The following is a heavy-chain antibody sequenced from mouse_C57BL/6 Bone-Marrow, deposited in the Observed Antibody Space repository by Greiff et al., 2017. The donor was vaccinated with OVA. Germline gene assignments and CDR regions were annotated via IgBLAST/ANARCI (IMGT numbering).Heavy chain of an antibody. Sequence: QVQLQQPGAELVKPGASVKLSCKASGYTFTSYWMHWVKQRPGQGLEWIGMIHPNSGSTNYNEKFKSKATLTVDKSSSTAYMQLSSLTSEDSAVYYCANIYYGSSSFGYWGQGTTLTVSS. J-gene: IGHJ2*01. D-gene: IGHD1-1*01. CDR2: IHPNSGST. CDR3: ANIYYGSSSFGY. V-gene: IGHV1-64*01. CDR1: GYTFTSYW.